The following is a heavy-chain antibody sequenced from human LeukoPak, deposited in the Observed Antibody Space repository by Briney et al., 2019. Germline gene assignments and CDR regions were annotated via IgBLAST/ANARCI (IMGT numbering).Heavy chain of an antibody. CDR2: IIPVRDKA. J-gene: IGHJ4*02. V-gene: IGHV1-69*04. CDR1: GGTFSSNA. D-gene: IGHD3-9*01. Sequence: GASVKVSCKVPGGTFSSNAISWVRQAPGQGLEWMGRIIPVRDKANYAQKFQGRVTITADKSTSTVYMEMSSLRSEDTAVFYCARDKSYDVLIGYYTDSYFDYWGQGTLVTVSS. CDR3: ARDKSYDVLIGYYTDSYFDY.